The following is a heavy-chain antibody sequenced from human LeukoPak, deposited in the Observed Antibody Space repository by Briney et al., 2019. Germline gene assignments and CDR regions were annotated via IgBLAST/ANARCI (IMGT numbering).Heavy chain of an antibody. Sequence: QSGGSLRLSCAASGFTFSSYEMNWVRQAPGKGLEWVSYISSSGSTIYYADSVKGRFTISRDNAKNSLYLQMYSLRAEDTAVYYCARVSVAYYWGQGTLVTVSS. CDR3: ARVSVAYY. CDR1: GFTFSSYE. V-gene: IGHV3-48*03. CDR2: ISSSGSTI. D-gene: IGHD6-19*01. J-gene: IGHJ4*02.